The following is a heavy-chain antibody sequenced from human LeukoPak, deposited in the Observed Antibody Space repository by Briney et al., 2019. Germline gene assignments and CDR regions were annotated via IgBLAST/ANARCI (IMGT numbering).Heavy chain of an antibody. CDR2: IFYSGST. D-gene: IGHD4-17*01. CDR3: DRGINDYDEDFDY. J-gene: IGHJ4*02. CDR1: GGSISSYY. V-gene: IGHV4-59*01. Sequence: SETLSLTCTVSGGSISSYYWSWIRQPPGKGLEWIGYIFYSGSTTYNPSLKSRVTKSVDTSKNQFSLKLSAVTAADSGVYYCDRGINDYDEDFDYWGQGTLVTVSS.